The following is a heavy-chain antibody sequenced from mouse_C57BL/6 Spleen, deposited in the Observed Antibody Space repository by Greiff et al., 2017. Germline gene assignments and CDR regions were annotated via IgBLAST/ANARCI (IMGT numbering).Heavy chain of an antibody. V-gene: IGHV1-52*01. D-gene: IGHD1-2*01. CDR2: IDPSDSDT. CDR1: GYTFTSYW. CDR3: ARGGYEGAMDY. Sequence: QVQLQQPGAELVRPGSSVKLSCKASGYTFTSYWMHWVKPRPIQGLEWIGNIDPSDSDTPYNQKFKDKATLTVDKSSSTAYMQLSSLTSEDSAVYYCARGGYEGAMDYWGQGTSVTVSS. J-gene: IGHJ4*01.